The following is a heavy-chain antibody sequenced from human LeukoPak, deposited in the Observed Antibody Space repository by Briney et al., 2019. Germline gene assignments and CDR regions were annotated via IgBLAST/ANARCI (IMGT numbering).Heavy chain of an antibody. V-gene: IGHV4-39*01. CDR3: ARSSFCSGGSCYWFIVPRSDLYNWFDP. D-gene: IGHD2-15*01. CDR2: IYYSGST. CDR1: GGSISSSSYY. Sequence: SETLSLTCTVSGGSISSSSYYWGWIRQPPGKGLEWIGSIYYSGSTYYSPSLKSRFTISVDTSKNQFSLKLSSATAADTAMYYCARSSFCSGGSCYWFIVPRSDLYNWFDPWGQGTLVTVSS. J-gene: IGHJ5*02.